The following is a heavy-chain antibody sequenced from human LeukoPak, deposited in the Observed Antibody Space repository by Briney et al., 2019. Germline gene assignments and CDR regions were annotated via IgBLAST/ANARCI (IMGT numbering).Heavy chain of an antibody. J-gene: IGHJ4*02. Sequence: SETLSLTCTVSGGSISSSSYYWGWIRQPPGKGLEWIGSIYYSGSTYYNPSLKSRVTTSVDTSNNQFSLKLSSVTAADTAVYYCARGGYYFDYWGQGTLVTVSS. CDR2: IYYSGST. CDR3: ARGGYYFDY. V-gene: IGHV4-39*01. CDR1: GGSISSSSYY.